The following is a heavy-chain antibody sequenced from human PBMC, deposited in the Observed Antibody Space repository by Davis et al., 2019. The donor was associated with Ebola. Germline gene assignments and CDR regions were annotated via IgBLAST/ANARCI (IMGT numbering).Heavy chain of an antibody. CDR1: GFTFGDHA. J-gene: IGHJ3*02. Sequence: SLKISCVASGFTFGDHAMHWVRQAPGRGLEWVSGISWNSGAIAYADSVKGRFTISRDNAKNTLYLQMNSLRDDDTAFYYCAREGANTGWHDPYDIWGQGTMVTVSA. CDR2: ISWNSGAI. D-gene: IGHD6-19*01. V-gene: IGHV3-9*01. CDR3: AREGANTGWHDPYDI.